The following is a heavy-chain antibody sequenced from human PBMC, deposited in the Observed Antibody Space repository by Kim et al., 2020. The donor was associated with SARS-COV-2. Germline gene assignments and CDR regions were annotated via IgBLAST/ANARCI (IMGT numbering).Heavy chain of an antibody. J-gene: IGHJ4*02. CDR1: GFAASPYY. CDR2: LYPGGTT. D-gene: IGHD6-6*01. Sequence: GGSLRLSCAASGFAASPYYMSWVRQAPGKGLEWLSSLYPGGTTYYADSVKGRFTVSRGNSKDTLELQMNSLRVEDTAVYFCTKPSAPGRQGSWGQGTLVTVSS. V-gene: IGHV3-53*01. CDR3: TKPSAPGRQGS.